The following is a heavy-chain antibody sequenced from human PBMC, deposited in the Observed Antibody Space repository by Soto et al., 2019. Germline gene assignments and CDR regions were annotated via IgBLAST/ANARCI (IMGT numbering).Heavy chain of an antibody. Sequence: EVQLLESGGGLVQPGGSLRLSCAASGFTFSSYAMSWVRQAPGKGLEWVSAISGSGGSTYYADSVKGRFTISRDNSKNTLYLQMNSLRAEDTAVYYCAKDGFDWLLEGYGMDVWGQGTTVTVSS. CDR2: ISGSGGST. CDR3: AKDGFDWLLEGYGMDV. CDR1: GFTFSSYA. V-gene: IGHV3-23*01. D-gene: IGHD3-9*01. J-gene: IGHJ6*02.